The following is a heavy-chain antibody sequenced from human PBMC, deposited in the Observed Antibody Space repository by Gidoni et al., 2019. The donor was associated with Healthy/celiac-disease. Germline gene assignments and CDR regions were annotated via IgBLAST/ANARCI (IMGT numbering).Heavy chain of an antibody. CDR1: GFTFSSYA. V-gene: IGHV3-23*01. J-gene: IGHJ4*02. Sequence: EVQLLESGGGLVQPGGSLRLSCAASGFTFSSYAMSWVRQAPGKGLEWVSAIRGSGGSTYYADSVKGRFTISRDNSKNTLYLQMNSLRAEDTAVYYCAKGHYYDFWSGYLSWGQGTLVTVSS. CDR3: AKGHYYDFWSGYLS. D-gene: IGHD3-3*01. CDR2: IRGSGGST.